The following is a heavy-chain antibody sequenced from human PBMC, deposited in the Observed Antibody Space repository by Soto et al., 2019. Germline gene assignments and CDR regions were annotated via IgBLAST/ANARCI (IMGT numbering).Heavy chain of an antibody. D-gene: IGHD2-21*01. CDR1: GYTFTGYY. Sequence: ASVKVSCRASGYTFTGYYMHWVRQAPGQGLEWMGWINPNSGGTNYAQKFQGWVTMTRDTSISTAYMELSRLRSDDTAVYYCARDPCGGDCYLRGYYFDYWGQGTLVTVSS. J-gene: IGHJ4*02. CDR2: INPNSGGT. V-gene: IGHV1-2*04. CDR3: ARDPCGGDCYLRGYYFDY.